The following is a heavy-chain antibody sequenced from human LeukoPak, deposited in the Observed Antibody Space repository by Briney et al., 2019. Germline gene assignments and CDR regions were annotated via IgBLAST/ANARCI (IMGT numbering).Heavy chain of an antibody. J-gene: IGHJ4*02. CDR1: GYTLTELS. Sequence: ASVKVSCTVSGYTLTELSMHWVRQAPGKGLEWMGGFDPEDGETIYAQKFQGRVTMTEDTSTDTAYMELSSLRSEDTAVYYCATTAIAVADFDYWGQGTLVTVSS. CDR2: FDPEDGET. CDR3: ATTAIAVADFDY. V-gene: IGHV1-24*01. D-gene: IGHD6-19*01.